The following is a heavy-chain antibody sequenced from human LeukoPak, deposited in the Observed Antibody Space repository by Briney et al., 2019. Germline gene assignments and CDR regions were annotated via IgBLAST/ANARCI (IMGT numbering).Heavy chain of an antibody. CDR3: AKLPLVPREYSSSWHSVPLDY. J-gene: IGHJ4*02. CDR2: ISGSGGST. D-gene: IGHD6-13*01. Sequence: GGSLRLSCAASGFTFSSYAMSWVRQAPGKGLEWVSAISGSGGSTYYADSVKGRFTISRDNSKNTLYLQMNSLRAEDTAVYYCAKLPLVPREYSSSWHSVPLDYWGQGTLVTVSS. CDR1: GFTFSSYA. V-gene: IGHV3-23*01.